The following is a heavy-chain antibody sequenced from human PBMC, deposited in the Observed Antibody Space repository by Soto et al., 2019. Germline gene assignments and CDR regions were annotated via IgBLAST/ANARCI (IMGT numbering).Heavy chain of an antibody. J-gene: IGHJ5*02. CDR1: GGSFSGYY. V-gene: IGHV4-34*01. D-gene: IGHD6-13*01. CDR3: ARGNLFYSSPFDP. Sequence: PSETLSLTCAVYGGSFSGYYWSWIRQPPGKGLEWIGEINHSGSTNYNPSLKSRVTISVDTSKNQFSLKLSSVTAADTAVYYCARGNLFYSSPFDPWGQGTLVTVSS. CDR2: INHSGST.